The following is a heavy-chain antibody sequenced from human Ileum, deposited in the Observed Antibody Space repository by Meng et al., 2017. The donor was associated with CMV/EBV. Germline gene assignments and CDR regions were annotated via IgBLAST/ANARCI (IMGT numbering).Heavy chain of an antibody. J-gene: IGHJ6*02. D-gene: IGHD3-3*01. CDR3: ARGYDFWSGYYRLNYYYYGMDV. CDR2: MNPNSGNT. CDR1: YD. V-gene: IGHV1-8*01. Sequence: YDINWVRQATGQGLEWMGWMNPNSGNTGYAQKFQGRVTMTRNTSISTAYMELSSLRSEDTAVYYCARGYDFWSGYYRLNYYYYGMDVWGQGTTVTVSS.